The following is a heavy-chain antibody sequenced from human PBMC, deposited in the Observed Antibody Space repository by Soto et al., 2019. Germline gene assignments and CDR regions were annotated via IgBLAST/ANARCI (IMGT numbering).Heavy chain of an antibody. CDR1: GGSFSGYY. D-gene: IGHD6-6*01. J-gene: IGHJ4*02. CDR2: INHSGST. CDR3: ARTEYSSSFDDY. Sequence: SPTLSLTCAVYGGSFSGYYWSWIRQPPGKGLEWIGEINHSGSTNYNPSLKSRVTISVDTSKNQFSLKLSSVTAADTAVYYCARTEYSSSFDDYWGQGTLVTVSS. V-gene: IGHV4-34*01.